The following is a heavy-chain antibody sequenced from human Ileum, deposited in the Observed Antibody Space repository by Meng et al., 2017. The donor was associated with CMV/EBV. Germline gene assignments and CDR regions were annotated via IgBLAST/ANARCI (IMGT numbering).Heavy chain of an antibody. D-gene: IGHD4-23*01. CDR3: AGGGNLGY. V-gene: IGHV4-4*02. CDR1: GGSISDDHW. Sequence: QVLLQESGPGLVKPSETLSLNCAVSGGSISDDHWWHWVRQSPGKGLEWIGEILQSQSVRFHPSLKSRVTISIDKSKNQCSPNLKSVTDADTAVYYCAGGGNLGYWGQGTLVTVSS. CDR2: ILQSQSV. J-gene: IGHJ4*02.